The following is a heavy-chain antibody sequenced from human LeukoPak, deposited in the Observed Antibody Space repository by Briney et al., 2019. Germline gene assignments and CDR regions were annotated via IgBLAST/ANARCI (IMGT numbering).Heavy chain of an antibody. Sequence: GGSLGLSCAAPGFMFHDYAIHWVRQAPGKGLEWVSLISGDGGSTFYADSVKGRFTISRDNSKNSLYLQMNSLRSDDAALYYCARESESSGWYDYWGQGTLVTVSS. CDR1: GFMFHDYA. V-gene: IGHV3-43*02. CDR3: ARESESSGWYDY. CDR2: ISGDGGST. D-gene: IGHD6-19*01. J-gene: IGHJ4*02.